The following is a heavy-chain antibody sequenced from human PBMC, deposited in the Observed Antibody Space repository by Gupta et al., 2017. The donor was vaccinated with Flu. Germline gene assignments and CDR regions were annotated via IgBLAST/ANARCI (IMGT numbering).Heavy chain of an antibody. CDR2: IDYSGST. V-gene: IGHV4-39*01. CDR3: ARLLLEYSSSYYYYYGMDV. J-gene: IGHJ6*02. Sequence: KGREWSGSIDYSGSTDYNPSLKSRVTISVDTSKNQFSLKLSSVNAADTAVYYCARLLLEYSSSYYYYYGMDVWGQGTTVTVSS. D-gene: IGHD6-6*01.